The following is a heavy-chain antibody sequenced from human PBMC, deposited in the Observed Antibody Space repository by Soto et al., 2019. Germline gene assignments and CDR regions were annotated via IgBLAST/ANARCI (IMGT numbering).Heavy chain of an antibody. CDR3: ASLIRAVAGKQGGYYYYGMDV. CDR1: GYTFTSYD. V-gene: IGHV1-46*01. CDR2: MNPNGGST. J-gene: IGHJ6*02. D-gene: IGHD6-19*01. Sequence: ASVEVSCKASGYTFTSYDIHWVRQAPGQGLEWMGIMNPNGGSTSYAQKFQGRVTMARDTSKSTAYMELSSLRSEDTAVYYCASLIRAVAGKQGGYYYYGMDVWGQGTTVTVSS.